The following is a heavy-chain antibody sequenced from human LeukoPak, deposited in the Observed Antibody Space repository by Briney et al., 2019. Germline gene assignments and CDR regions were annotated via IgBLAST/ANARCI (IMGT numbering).Heavy chain of an antibody. CDR2: ISSTSTTI. CDR1: GFTSSSHS. V-gene: IGHV3-48*01. J-gene: IGHJ4*02. CDR3: ARAVVAGASSY. Sequence: GGSLRLSCAASGFTSSSHSMNWVRQAPGKGLEWVSYISSTSTTIYYADSVKGRFTISRDNAKNSLYLQMNSLRAEDTAVYYCARAVVAGASSYWGQGTLVTVSS. D-gene: IGHD2-15*01.